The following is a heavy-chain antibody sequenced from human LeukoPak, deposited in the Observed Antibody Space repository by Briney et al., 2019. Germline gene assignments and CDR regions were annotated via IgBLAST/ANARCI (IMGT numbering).Heavy chain of an antibody. CDR2: IYYSGST. CDR3: TRDRSALDT. Sequence: SETLSLTCTVSGGSISSGSYYWSWIRQPPGKGLEWIGYIYYSGSTNYNPSLKSRVTISVDTSKNQFSLKLSSVTAADTAVYYCTRDRSALDTWGQGTMVTVSS. J-gene: IGHJ3*02. V-gene: IGHV4-61*01. CDR1: GGSISSGSYY.